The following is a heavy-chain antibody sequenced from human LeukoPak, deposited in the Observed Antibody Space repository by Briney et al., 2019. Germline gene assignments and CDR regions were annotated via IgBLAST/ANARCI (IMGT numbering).Heavy chain of an antibody. CDR2: IYYNGIT. V-gene: IGHV4-30-4*01. J-gene: IGHJ5*02. CDR3: ARGDYNDGAGYLDH. Sequence: SKTLSLTCTVSGGSIFSGDYYRNWIRQPPGKGLEWIGYIYYNGITFYNPSLESRVTISVDTSKNQFSLKLSSVTAADTAVYYCARGDYNDGAGYLDHWGQGTLVPVSS. D-gene: IGHD3-22*01. CDR1: GGSIFSGDYY.